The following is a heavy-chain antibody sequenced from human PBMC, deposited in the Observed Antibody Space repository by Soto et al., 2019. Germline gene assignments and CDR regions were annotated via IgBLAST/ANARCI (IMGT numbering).Heavy chain of an antibody. CDR3: ARRLESQHGLLDY. D-gene: IGHD2-2*01. J-gene: IGHJ4*02. CDR1: GGSISSSSYY. V-gene: IGHV4-39*01. Sequence: SETLALSCTVSGGSISSSSYYWGWIRQPPGKGLEWIGSIYYSGSTYYNPSLKSRVAISVDTSKNQFSLKLSSVTAADTAVYYFARRLESQHGLLDYRGQGTLVTGSA. CDR2: IYYSGST.